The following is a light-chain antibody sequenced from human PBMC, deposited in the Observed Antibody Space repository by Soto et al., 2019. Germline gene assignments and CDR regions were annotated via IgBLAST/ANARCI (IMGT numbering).Light chain of an antibody. CDR2: GAS. Sequence: EIVLTQSPGTLSLSPGEGATLSCRASKSVTSTSLAWYQQKPGQAPRLLIYGASNRATDIPDRFSGSGSGTDFTLTISRLEPEDFAVYYCQHYVSSPYTFGQGTKLEI. V-gene: IGKV3-20*01. J-gene: IGKJ2*01. CDR1: KSVTSTS. CDR3: QHYVSSPYT.